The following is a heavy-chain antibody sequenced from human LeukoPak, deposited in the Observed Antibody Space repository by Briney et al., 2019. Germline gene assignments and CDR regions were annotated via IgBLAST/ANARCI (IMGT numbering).Heavy chain of an antibody. J-gene: IGHJ4*02. CDR2: ISSSGSTI. D-gene: IGHD3-22*01. Sequence: GGSLRLSCAASGFTFSSYEMNWVRQAPGKGLEWVSYISSSGSTIYYADSVKGRFTISRDNAKNSLYLQMNSLRAEDTAVYYCAKDQGVYDRSGYYGVDYWGQGTLVTVSS. CDR1: GFTFSSYE. V-gene: IGHV3-48*03. CDR3: AKDQGVYDRSGYYGVDY.